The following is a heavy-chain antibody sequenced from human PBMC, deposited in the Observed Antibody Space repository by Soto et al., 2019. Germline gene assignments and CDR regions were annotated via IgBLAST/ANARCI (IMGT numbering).Heavy chain of an antibody. J-gene: IGHJ5*02. CDR1: GFTFSTYG. CDR3: ARSGLALPYSASHWFDP. D-gene: IGHD3-22*01. CDR2: ISDSGHYI. V-gene: IGHV3-21*01. Sequence: EVQLVESGGGLVKPGGSLRLSCAASGFTFSTYGMNWVRQAPGKGLEWLSSISDSGHYIYYADSVKGRFTISRDNAKNSLLLQTNSLRGEDTAVYYCARSGLALPYSASHWFDPWGHGTLVTVSS.